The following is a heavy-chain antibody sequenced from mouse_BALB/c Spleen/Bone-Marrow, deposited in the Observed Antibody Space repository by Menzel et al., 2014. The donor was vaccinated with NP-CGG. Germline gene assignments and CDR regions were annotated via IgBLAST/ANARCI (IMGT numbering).Heavy chain of an antibody. J-gene: IGHJ4*01. CDR3: AKSSVTGAMNY. CDR2: ISNLAYRI. D-gene: IGHD6-1*01. Sequence: EVQLEGSGGGLAQTGGSRKLSCAASGFSFSDYGMAWVRQAPGKGPVWVGLISNLAYRIYYADTETGRFNIPRENAKNNLYREMSSLMSEVTAMYYWAKSSVTGAMNYGGQGTSVTVSS. V-gene: IGHV5-15*02. CDR1: GFSFSDYG.